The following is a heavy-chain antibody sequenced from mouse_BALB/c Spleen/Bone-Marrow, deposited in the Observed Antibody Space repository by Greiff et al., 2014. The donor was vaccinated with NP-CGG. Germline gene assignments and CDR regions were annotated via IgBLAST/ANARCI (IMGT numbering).Heavy chain of an antibody. Sequence: EVQLQQSGAELVKPGASVKLSCTASGFNIKDTYMHWVKQRPEQGLEWIGRIDPANGNTKYDPKFQGKATITADTSSNTAYLQLSSLTSEDTAVYYCARYLYGYTTTFVYWGQGTTLTVSS. CDR2: IDPANGNT. CDR1: GFNIKDTY. CDR3: ARYLYGYTTTFVY. J-gene: IGHJ2*01. D-gene: IGHD1-2*01. V-gene: IGHV14-3*02.